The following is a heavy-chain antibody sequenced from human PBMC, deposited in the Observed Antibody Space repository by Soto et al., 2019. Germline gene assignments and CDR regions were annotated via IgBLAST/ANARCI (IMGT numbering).Heavy chain of an antibody. CDR2: ISSSSYI. D-gene: IGHD3-22*01. V-gene: IGHV3-21*04. CDR1: GFTFSSYS. J-gene: IGHJ6*02. Sequence: GGSLRLSCAASGFTFSSYSMNWVRQAPGKGLEWVSSISSSSYIYYADSVKGRFTISRDNAKNSLYLQMNSLRAEDTAVYYCARERRYYYDSSGYPYYYYGMDVWSQGTAVTVSS. CDR3: ARERRYYYDSSGYPYYYYGMDV.